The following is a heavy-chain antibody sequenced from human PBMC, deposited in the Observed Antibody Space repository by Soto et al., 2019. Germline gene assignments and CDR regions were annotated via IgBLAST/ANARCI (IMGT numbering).Heavy chain of an antibody. J-gene: IGHJ4*01. CDR1: GFTFGTYA. V-gene: IGHV3-23*01. D-gene: IGHD1-1*01. Sequence: GGSLRLSCAASGFTFGTYAMSWVRQAPGKGLEWVSAISATGISTHYADSVKGRVTISRDNSANTLSLEMSSLTAEDTAVYYCARDKDTNSWTGFDFWGHGTLVTVSS. CDR3: ARDKDTNSWTGFDF. CDR2: ISATGIST.